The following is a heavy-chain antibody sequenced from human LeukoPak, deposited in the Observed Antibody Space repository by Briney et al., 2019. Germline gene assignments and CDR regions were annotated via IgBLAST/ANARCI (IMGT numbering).Heavy chain of an antibody. D-gene: IGHD2-15*01. V-gene: IGHV4-34*01. CDR1: GGSFSGYY. CDR3: ARYCSGGSCDQSDY. J-gene: IGHJ4*02. CDR2: INRSGST. Sequence: PSGTLSLTCAVSGGSFSGYYWSWIRQPPGKGLEWVAEINRSGSTNYNASLKSRVTISLDTSKNHFSLKLSSLTAADTAVYYCARYCSGGSCDQSDYWGQGTLVSVSS.